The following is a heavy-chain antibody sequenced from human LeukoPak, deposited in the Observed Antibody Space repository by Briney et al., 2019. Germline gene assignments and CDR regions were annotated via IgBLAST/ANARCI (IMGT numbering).Heavy chain of an antibody. D-gene: IGHD3-10*01. Sequence: PSETQSLTCTVSGGSVSSTTYFWSWIRQPPGKGLEWIARINYIGSIYYNPSLKSRVTISVDTSENQFSLKLSSVTAADTAVYYCARYVVYGSGKYYFDYWGQGTLVTVSS. CDR2: INYIGSI. V-gene: IGHV4-39*01. CDR1: GGSVSSTTYF. CDR3: ARYVVYGSGKYYFDY. J-gene: IGHJ4*02.